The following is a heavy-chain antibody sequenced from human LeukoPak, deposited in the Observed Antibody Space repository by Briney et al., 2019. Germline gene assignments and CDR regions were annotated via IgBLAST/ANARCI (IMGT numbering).Heavy chain of an antibody. J-gene: IGHJ4*02. CDR3: AGSNSETHYGYFDY. Sequence: GGSLRLSCAASGFIFSTYGMHWVRQAPGKGLEWVASIRYDASNQYYADSVKGRFTTSRDNSKNMLYLQMNSLRTEDTALYYCAGSNSETHYGYFDYWGQGTLVTVSS. CDR2: IRYDASNQ. D-gene: IGHD1-26*01. V-gene: IGHV3-30*02. CDR1: GFIFSTYG.